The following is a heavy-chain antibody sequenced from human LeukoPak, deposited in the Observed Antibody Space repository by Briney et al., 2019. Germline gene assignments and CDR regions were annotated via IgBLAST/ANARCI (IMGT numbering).Heavy chain of an antibody. J-gene: IGHJ3*02. Sequence: GASVKVSCKASGYTFTSYGISWVRQAPGQGLEWMGIINPSGGSTSYAQKFQGRVTMTRDTSTSTVYMELSSLRSEDTAVYYCARGGLIAAAVGDAFDIWGQGTMVTVSS. CDR1: GYTFTSYG. V-gene: IGHV1-46*01. D-gene: IGHD6-13*01. CDR2: INPSGGST. CDR3: ARGGLIAAAVGDAFDI.